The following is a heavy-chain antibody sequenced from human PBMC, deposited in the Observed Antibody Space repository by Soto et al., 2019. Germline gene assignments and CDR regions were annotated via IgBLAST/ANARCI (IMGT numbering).Heavy chain of an antibody. CDR2: INQDGSEN. V-gene: IGHV3-7*01. CDR1: ESPVGGVW. J-gene: IGHJ4*02. D-gene: IGHD1-26*01. CDR3: AGGVGDAF. Sequence: EVHLVESGGGLVQTGGPLDLPGPIFESPVGGVWLNWVAQAPGKGLEWVAHINQDGSENYYVDSVKGRFTISRDNAKKSLYLQMNSLRPADTAMYYCAGGVGDAFWGQGTLVTVSS.